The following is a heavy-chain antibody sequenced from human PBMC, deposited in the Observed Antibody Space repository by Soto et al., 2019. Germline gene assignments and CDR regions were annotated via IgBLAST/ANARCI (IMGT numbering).Heavy chain of an antibody. CDR3: ARESVVVVAATNWFDP. Sequence: PSQTLSLTCAISGDSVSSNSAAWNWIRQSPSRGLEWLGRTYYRSKWYNDYAVSVKSRITINPDTSKNQFSLQLNSVTPEDTAVYCCARESVVVVAATNWFDPWGQGTLVTVSS. D-gene: IGHD2-15*01. V-gene: IGHV6-1*01. J-gene: IGHJ5*02. CDR1: GDSVSSNSAA. CDR2: TYYRSKWYN.